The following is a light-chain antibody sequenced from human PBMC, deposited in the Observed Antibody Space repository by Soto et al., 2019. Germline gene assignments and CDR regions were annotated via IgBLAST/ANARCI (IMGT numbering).Light chain of an antibody. Sequence: EIVLTQSPATLSLSPGERATLSCRASRSVGNNLDWYQKKPGQAPGLLIYAASTRATGIPARFSGSGSGTDFTLTISSLDPEDFAVYYCQQHADWPLTFGGGTKVEIK. CDR3: QQHADWPLT. CDR2: AAS. CDR1: RSVGNN. J-gene: IGKJ4*01. V-gene: IGKV3-11*01.